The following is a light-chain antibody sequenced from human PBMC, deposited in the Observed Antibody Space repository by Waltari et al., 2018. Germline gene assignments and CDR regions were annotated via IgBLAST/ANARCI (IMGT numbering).Light chain of an antibody. CDR2: STN. CDR3: VLYMGSGIWV. V-gene: IGLV8-61*01. CDR1: FCSVATSSY. J-gene: IGLJ3*02. Sequence: QPVVPQAPSFSLSPGGAVTLTCGLSFCSVATSSYPSWYQQTPGQAPRTLIYSTNTRSSGVPDRFSGSILGNKAALTITGAQADDESDYYCVLYMGSGIWVFGGGTKLTVL.